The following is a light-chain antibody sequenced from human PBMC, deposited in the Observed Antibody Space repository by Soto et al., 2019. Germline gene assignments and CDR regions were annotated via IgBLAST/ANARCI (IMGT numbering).Light chain of an antibody. CDR1: RSILHSSDNQNH. Sequence: DIVMTQSPDSLAVSLGERATIKCKSSRSILHSSDNQNHLAWYQKKPGQPPKLLIYWASTRDSGVPDRFSGSGSGTVFTLTISSLQAEDVAVYYCQQYYNSPLAFGQGTRVEIK. CDR2: WAS. J-gene: IGKJ1*01. V-gene: IGKV4-1*01. CDR3: QQYYNSPLA.